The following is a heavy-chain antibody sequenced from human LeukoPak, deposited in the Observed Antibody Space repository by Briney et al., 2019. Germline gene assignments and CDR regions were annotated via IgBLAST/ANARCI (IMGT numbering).Heavy chain of an antibody. CDR3: ASSITI. CDR1: GFTFSSYN. D-gene: IGHD3-9*01. Sequence: SGGSLRLSCAASGFTFSSYNMNWVRQAPGKGLEWVSYISSGSGTIYYADSVKGRFTISRDNAKDSLYLQMNSLGAEDTAVYYCASSITIWGQGTLVTVSS. CDR2: ISSGSGTI. V-gene: IGHV3-48*04. J-gene: IGHJ4*02.